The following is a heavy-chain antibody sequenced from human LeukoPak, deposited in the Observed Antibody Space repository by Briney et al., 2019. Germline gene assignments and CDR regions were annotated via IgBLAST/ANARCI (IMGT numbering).Heavy chain of an antibody. V-gene: IGHV3-48*04. Sequence: GGSLRLSCAASGFTFSSYGMHWVRQAPGKGLEWVSYISTTGSSIYYADSVKGRFTISRDNVKNLLYLQMNSLRAEDTAVYCCARVQRGIAVALDYWGQGTLATVSS. CDR1: GFTFSSYG. CDR2: ISTTGSSI. D-gene: IGHD6-19*01. J-gene: IGHJ4*02. CDR3: ARVQRGIAVALDY.